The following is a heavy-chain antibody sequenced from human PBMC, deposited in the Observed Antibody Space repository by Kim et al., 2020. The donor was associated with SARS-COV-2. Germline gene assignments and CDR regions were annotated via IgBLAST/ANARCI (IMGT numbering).Heavy chain of an antibody. CDR1: GFSLTTYY. J-gene: IGHJ2*01. Sequence: GGSLRLSCAASGFSLTTYYMHWVRQVPGQGLVWVSRLRRDGTTVDYAASVRGRFTISRDNAKNTLSLQMSSLRAEDTAVYYFVRSTEAWDFNLWGRGTLV. V-gene: IGHV3-74*01. CDR3: VRSTEAWDFNL. CDR2: LRRDGTTV.